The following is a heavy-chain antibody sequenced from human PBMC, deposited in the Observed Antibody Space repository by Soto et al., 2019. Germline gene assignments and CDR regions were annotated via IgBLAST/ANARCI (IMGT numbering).Heavy chain of an antibody. CDR3: ASTRELRYSYFYFFPLDV. D-gene: IGHD2-21*01. CDR2: IHLNSGGT. Sequence: ASVKVSCKAPGYTFTGYYVHWVRQAPGHGLEWLGWIHLNSGGTNYAQSFQGRVTMTRDMSVSTVYMEMTGLSSDDTAVYYCASTRELRYSYFYFFPLDVWGQGTTVTVSS. CDR1: GYTFTGYY. J-gene: IGHJ6*02. V-gene: IGHV1-2*02.